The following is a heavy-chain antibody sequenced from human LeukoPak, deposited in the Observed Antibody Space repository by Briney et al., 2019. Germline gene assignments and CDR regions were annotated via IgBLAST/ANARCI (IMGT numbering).Heavy chain of an antibody. CDR3: ARDVRHRYCSSTSCYRGWFDP. CDR2: IIPIFGTA. CDR1: GGTFSSYA. J-gene: IGHJ5*02. D-gene: IGHD2-2*01. Sequence: SVKVSCKASGGTFSSYAISWVRQAPGQGLEWMGGIIPIFGTANYAQKFQGRVTITADESTSTAYMELSSLRSEDTAVYYCARDVRHRYCSSTSCYRGWFDPWGQGTLVTVSS. V-gene: IGHV1-69*13.